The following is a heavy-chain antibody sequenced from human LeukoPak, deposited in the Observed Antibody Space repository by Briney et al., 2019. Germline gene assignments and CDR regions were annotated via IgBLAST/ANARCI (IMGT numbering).Heavy chain of an antibody. V-gene: IGHV4-38-2*02. D-gene: IGHD3-10*01. CDR2: IYHSGST. J-gene: IGHJ4*02. Sequence: SETLSLTCTVSGYSITNGHYCGWIRQPPGKGLEWIGSIYHSGSTYYNPSLKSRVTISVDTSKSQFSLRLNSVTAADTAVYYCARDADPTAYYGSGSSIDYWGQGTLVTVSS. CDR3: ARDADPTAYYGSGSSIDY. CDR1: GYSITNGHY.